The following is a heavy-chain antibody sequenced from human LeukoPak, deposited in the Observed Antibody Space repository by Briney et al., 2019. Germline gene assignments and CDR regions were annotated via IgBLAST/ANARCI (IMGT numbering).Heavy chain of an antibody. V-gene: IGHV1-2*02. CDR2: INPNSGGT. CDR3: ARDLTYYYDSSGYYLYY. Sequence: ASVKVSCKASGYTFTGYYMHWVRQAPGQGLEWMGWINPNSGGTNQTQKFQGRVTTTRDTSISTAYIELSRLRSDDTAVYYCARDLTYYYDSSGYYLYYWGEGTLVTVSS. J-gene: IGHJ4*02. CDR1: GYTFTGYY. D-gene: IGHD3-22*01.